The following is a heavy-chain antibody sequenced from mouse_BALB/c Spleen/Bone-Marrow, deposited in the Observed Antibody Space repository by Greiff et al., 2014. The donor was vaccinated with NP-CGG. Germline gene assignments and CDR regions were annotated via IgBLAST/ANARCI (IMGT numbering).Heavy chain of an antibody. D-gene: IGHD3-3*01. V-gene: IGHV5-12-2*01. CDR3: ARHEGRGFAY. Sequence: EVQLVESGGGLVQPGGSLKLSCAASGFTFSSYTMSWVRQTPEKRLEWVAYISNGGGSTYYPDTVKGRFTFSRDNAKNTLYLQMSSLKSEDTAMYYCARHEGRGFAYWGQGTLVTVSA. CDR2: ISNGGGST. J-gene: IGHJ3*01. CDR1: GFTFSSYT.